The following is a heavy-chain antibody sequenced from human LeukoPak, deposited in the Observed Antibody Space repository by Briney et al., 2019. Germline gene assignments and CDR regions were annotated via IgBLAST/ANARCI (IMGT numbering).Heavy chain of an antibody. D-gene: IGHD4-17*01. CDR1: GFTFEDYG. Sequence: GGSLRLSCAASGFTFEDYGMSWVRQAPGKGLEWVSGINWHGDRTGYADSVKGRFTISRDNAKNSLYLQMNSLRAEDTALYYCAKDSSVPYGITDWGQGTLVTVSS. CDR2: INWHGDRT. J-gene: IGHJ4*02. V-gene: IGHV3-20*04. CDR3: AKDSSVPYGITD.